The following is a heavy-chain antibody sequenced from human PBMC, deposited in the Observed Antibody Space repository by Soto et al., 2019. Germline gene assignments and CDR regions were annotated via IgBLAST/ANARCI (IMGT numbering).Heavy chain of an antibody. CDR2: ISYDGNNK. CDR3: ARNRGSGLYWTDY. V-gene: IGHV3-30-3*01. D-gene: IGHD6-19*01. Sequence: QVQLVESGGDVVQPGRSLRLSCAASGFTFSSYAMHWVRQAPGKGLEWVAVISYDGNNKYYADSVKGRFTISRDNSKNTLYLQISCLRADDTAVYYCARNRGSGLYWTDYWGQGTLVTVSS. J-gene: IGHJ4*02. CDR1: GFTFSSYA.